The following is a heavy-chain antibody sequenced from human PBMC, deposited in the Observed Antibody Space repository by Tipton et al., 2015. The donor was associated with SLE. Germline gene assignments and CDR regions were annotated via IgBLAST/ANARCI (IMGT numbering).Heavy chain of an antibody. CDR2: IDQGGVT. Sequence: TLSLTCSVHSGSVSAYSWSWVRQTPGKGLEWIGEIDQGGVTNYNPSLKGRVTISVDTSKNQFSLNLNFMTAADTAMYYCATSLNYYDSSGPEGWGQGTMVTVSS. CDR3: ATSLNYYDSSGPEG. J-gene: IGHJ3*01. CDR1: SGSVSAYS. D-gene: IGHD3-22*01. V-gene: IGHV4-34*01.